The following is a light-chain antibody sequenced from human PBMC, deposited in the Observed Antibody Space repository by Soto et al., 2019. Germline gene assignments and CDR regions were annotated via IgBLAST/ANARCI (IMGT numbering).Light chain of an antibody. Sequence: QSVLTQPASVSGSPGQSITISCTGTSSDVGGYNYVSWYQQHPGKAPKFMIYDVSNRPSGVSNRFSGSKSGNTASLTISGLQAEDEADYYCCSYTTSNTRQIVFVTGTMVTVL. CDR3: CSYTTSNTRQIV. CDR1: SSDVGGYNY. V-gene: IGLV2-14*01. CDR2: DVS. J-gene: IGLJ1*01.